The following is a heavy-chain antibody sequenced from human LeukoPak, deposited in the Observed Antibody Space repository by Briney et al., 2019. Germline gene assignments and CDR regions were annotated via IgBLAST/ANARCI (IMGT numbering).Heavy chain of an antibody. V-gene: IGHV4-4*02. CDR3: ARDSGYSSGWYET. CDR2: IYHSGST. CDR1: GGSISSSNW. J-gene: IGHJ4*02. Sequence: SETLSLTCAVSGGSISSSNWWSWVRQPPGKGLEWIGEIYHSGSTNYNPSLKSRVTISVDKSKNQFSLKLSSVTAADTAVYYCARDSGYSSGWYETRGQGTLVTVSS. D-gene: IGHD6-19*01.